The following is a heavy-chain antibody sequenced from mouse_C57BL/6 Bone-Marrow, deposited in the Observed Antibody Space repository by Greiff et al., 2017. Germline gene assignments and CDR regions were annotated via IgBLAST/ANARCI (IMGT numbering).Heavy chain of an antibody. J-gene: IGHJ3*01. D-gene: IGHD1-1*01. CDR3: ARGGVYYSGSSYDGFAY. CDR2: ILPGSGST. V-gene: IGHV1-9*01. CDR1: GYTFTGYW. Sequence: VQLQQSGAELMKPGASVKLSCKATGYTFTGYWIEWVKHRPGHGLEWIGEILPGSGSTNYNEKFKGKATFTADTSSNTAYMQLSSLTTDDSAIYYCARGGVYYSGSSYDGFAYWGQGTLVTVSA.